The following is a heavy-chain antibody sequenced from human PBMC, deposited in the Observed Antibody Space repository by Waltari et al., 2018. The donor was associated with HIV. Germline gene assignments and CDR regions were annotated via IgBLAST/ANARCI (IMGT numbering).Heavy chain of an antibody. D-gene: IGHD3-3*01. Sequence: QLQMQESGPGLVQPSETLSLTCSVSGGPTSSSDYYWGRIRQSPGKGLEWIGNIYYGGSTYYNPSLQSRVTISVDTSKNQFSLRLNSVTAADTAVYFCARHLRGHGFLAKLYYFDFWGQGALVTVSS. CDR1: GGPTSSSDYY. CDR2: IYYGGST. CDR3: ARHLRGHGFLAKLYYFDF. J-gene: IGHJ4*02. V-gene: IGHV4-39*01.